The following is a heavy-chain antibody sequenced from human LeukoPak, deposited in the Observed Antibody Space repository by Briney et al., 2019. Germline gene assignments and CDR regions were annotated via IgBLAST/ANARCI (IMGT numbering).Heavy chain of an antibody. CDR1: GGSIDTYH. CDR3: ARGHPPNLDV. CDR2: IHYNGNT. V-gene: IGHV4-59*01. Sequence: SETLSLTCTVSGGSIDTYHWSWIRQLPGKGLDWIGYIHYNGNTNNNPSLKSRVTISIDTSNNQFSLRLSSMTAADTAVYYCARGHPPNLDVWGQGTTVTVSS. J-gene: IGHJ6*02.